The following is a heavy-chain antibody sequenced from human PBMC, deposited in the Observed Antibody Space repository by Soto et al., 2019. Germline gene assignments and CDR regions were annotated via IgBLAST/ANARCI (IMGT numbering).Heavy chain of an antibody. CDR3: ARSRRKMDSSGWYGYYYYGMDV. V-gene: IGHV4-34*01. D-gene: IGHD6-19*01. Sequence: QVQLQQWGAGLLKPSETLSLTCAVYGGSFSGYYWSWIRQPPGKGLEWIGEINHSGSTKYNPSLKSRVTISVDTSKNQFSLKLSSVTAADTAVYYCARSRRKMDSSGWYGYYYYGMDVWGQGTTVTVSS. CDR1: GGSFSGYY. J-gene: IGHJ6*02. CDR2: INHSGST.